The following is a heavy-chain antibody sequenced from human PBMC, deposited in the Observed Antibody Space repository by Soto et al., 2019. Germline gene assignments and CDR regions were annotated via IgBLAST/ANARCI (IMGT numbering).Heavy chain of an antibody. V-gene: IGHV4-31*03. CDR2: IYYSGST. J-gene: IGHJ4*02. Sequence: SETLSLTCTVSGGSISSGGYYWSWIRQHPGKGLEWIGYIYYSGSTYYNPSLKSRVTISVDTSKNQFSLKLSSVTAADTAVYYCARGPQSTTYYFDSSGYYPLTYWGQGTLVTVSS. CDR3: ARGPQSTTYYFDSSGYYPLTY. CDR1: GGSISSGGYY. D-gene: IGHD3-22*01.